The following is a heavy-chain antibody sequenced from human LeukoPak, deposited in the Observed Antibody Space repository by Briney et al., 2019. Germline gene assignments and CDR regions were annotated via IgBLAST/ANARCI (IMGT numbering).Heavy chain of an antibody. CDR2: IKQDGSEK. D-gene: IGHD1-26*01. J-gene: IGHJ4*02. V-gene: IGHV3-7*01. CDR3: ARSGKWEPYDY. Sequence: PGGSLRLSCAASGFTFSNYWMTWVRQAPGKGLEWVANIKQDGSEKYYVDSVKGRFTISRDYAKNSLFLQMNSLRAEDTAVYYCARSGKWEPYDYWGQGTLVTVSS. CDR1: GFTFSNYW.